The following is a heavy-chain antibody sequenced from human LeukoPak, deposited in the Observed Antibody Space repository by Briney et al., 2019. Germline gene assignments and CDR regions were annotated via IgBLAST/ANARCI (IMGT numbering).Heavy chain of an antibody. CDR3: ASQGDSSAYYYLPFDY. CDR1: GYSFTSYW. D-gene: IGHD3-22*01. V-gene: IGHV5-51*01. J-gene: IGHJ4*02. Sequence: PGESLKISCKGSGYSFTSYWIGWVRQMPGKGLEWMGITYPGDSDTRYSPSFQGQVTISADKSISTAYLQWSSLKASDTAMYYCASQGDSSAYYYLPFDYWGQGTLVTVSS. CDR2: TYPGDSDT.